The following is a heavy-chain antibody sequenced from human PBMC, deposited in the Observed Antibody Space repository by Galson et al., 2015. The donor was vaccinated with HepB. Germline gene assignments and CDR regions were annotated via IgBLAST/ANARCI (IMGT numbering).Heavy chain of an antibody. J-gene: IGHJ3*02. CDR1: GDSVSSNSAA. CDR3: ARERGRVGGYSSGSYPTDAFDI. V-gene: IGHV6-1*01. CDR2: TYYRSKWYN. D-gene: IGHD6-19*01. Sequence: CAISGDSVSSNSAAWDWIRQSPSRGLEWLGRTYYRSKWYNDYAVSVKSRITINPDTSKNQFSLQLNSVTPEDTAVYYCARERGRVGGYSSGSYPTDAFDIWGQGTLVTVSS.